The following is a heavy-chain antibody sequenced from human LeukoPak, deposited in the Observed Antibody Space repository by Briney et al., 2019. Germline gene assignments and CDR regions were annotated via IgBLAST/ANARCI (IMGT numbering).Heavy chain of an antibody. D-gene: IGHD2-15*01. CDR1: GYTFTGYY. J-gene: IGHJ6*03. V-gene: IGHV1-2*02. CDR2: INPNSGGT. CDR3: ARDRVAYYYYYYMDV. Sequence: ASVKVSCKASGYTFTGYYMHWVRQAPGQGLEWMGWINPNSGGTNYAQEFQGRVTMTRDTSISTAYMALSRLRSDDTAVYYCARDRVAYYYYYYMDVWGKGTTVTISS.